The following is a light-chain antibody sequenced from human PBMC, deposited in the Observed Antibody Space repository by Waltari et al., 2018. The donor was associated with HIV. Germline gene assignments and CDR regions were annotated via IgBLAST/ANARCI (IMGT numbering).Light chain of an antibody. V-gene: IGLV1-51*01. CDR1: SSNIGNNY. CDR2: GKK. Sequence: QSVLTQPPSVSAAPGQSVTISCFGGSSNIGNNYVSWYQQLPGKPPKLLIYGKKRRPSGIPDRFSASKAGTSATLGITGVQTADEADDYCGTWDNTLIAFWMFGGGTKLTVL. CDR3: GTWDNTLIAFWM. J-gene: IGLJ3*02.